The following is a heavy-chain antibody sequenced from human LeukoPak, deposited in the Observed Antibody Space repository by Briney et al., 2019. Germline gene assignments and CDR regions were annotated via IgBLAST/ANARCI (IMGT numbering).Heavy chain of an antibody. D-gene: IGHD3-10*01. V-gene: IGHV4-30-4*01. CDR2: VYYSGYT. Sequence: PSETLSLTCTVSGDSISSGDYYWSWIRQSPGKGLEWIGFVYYSGYTFYDPSHKSRLTISVDTSKTQFSLQVTSVTAADTAVYYCARLVRGADYFDPWGQGTRVTVSS. CDR1: GDSISSGDYY. CDR3: ARLVRGADYFDP. J-gene: IGHJ5*02.